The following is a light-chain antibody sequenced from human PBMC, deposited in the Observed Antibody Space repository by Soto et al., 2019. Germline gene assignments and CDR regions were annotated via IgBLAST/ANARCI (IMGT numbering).Light chain of an antibody. V-gene: IGKV3-15*01. CDR1: QSVSSN. J-gene: IGKJ1*01. Sequence: EIVMTQSPAALSVSPGEGATLSCRASQSVSSNLAWYQQKPGQAPRLLVYGASTRATGIAARFSGSGSGTEFTLTISSLRSKDFAVYYCQQYGNWPRTFGQGTKVEIK. CDR2: GAS. CDR3: QQYGNWPRT.